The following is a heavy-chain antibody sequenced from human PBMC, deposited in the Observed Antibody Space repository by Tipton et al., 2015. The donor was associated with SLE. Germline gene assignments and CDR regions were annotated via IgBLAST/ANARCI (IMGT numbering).Heavy chain of an antibody. Sequence: TLSLTCAVYGGSFSGYYWSWIRQPPGKGLEWIGSIYYSGSTYYNPSLKSRVTISVDTSKNQFSLKLSSVTAADTAVYYCARRIPGIAAAGTDAFDIWGQGTMVTVSS. CDR2: IYYSGST. CDR3: ARRIPGIAAAGTDAFDI. J-gene: IGHJ3*02. CDR1: GGSFSGYY. D-gene: IGHD6-13*01. V-gene: IGHV4-34*01.